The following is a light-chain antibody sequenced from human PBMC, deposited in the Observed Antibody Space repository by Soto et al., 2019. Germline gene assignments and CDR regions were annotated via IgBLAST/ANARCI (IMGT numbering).Light chain of an antibody. CDR1: SSDVGAYMY. J-gene: IGLJ2*01. Sequence: QSALTQPASVSGSPGQSITISCTGTSSDVGAYMYVSWFQLHPGKVPKLMIYEVSNRPSGVSYRFSGSKSGNTASLIISGLQAEDEADYYCSSYTISGTLIFGGGTKLTVL. V-gene: IGLV2-14*01. CDR2: EVS. CDR3: SSYTISGTLI.